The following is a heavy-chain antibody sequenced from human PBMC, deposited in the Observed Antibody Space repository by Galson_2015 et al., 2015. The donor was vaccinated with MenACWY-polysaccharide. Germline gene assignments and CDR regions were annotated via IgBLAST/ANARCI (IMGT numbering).Heavy chain of an antibody. D-gene: IGHD2-2*01. CDR1: GFTFSSYS. Sequence: SLRLSCAASGFTFSSYSMNWVRQAPGKGLEWVSSISSSSSYIYYADSVKGRFTISRDNAKNSLYLQMNSLRAEDTAVYYCARDIFCSSTSCFSTGYYYGMDVWVQGTTVTVSS. V-gene: IGHV3-21*01. CDR2: ISSSSSYI. CDR3: ARDIFCSSTSCFSTGYYYGMDV. J-gene: IGHJ6*02.